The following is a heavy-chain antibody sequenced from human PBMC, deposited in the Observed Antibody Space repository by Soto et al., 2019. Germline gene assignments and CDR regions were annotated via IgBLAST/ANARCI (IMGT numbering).Heavy chain of an antibody. CDR2: IVVGSGNT. J-gene: IGHJ6*02. Sequence: SVKVSCKASGFTFTSSAVQWVRQARGQRLEWIGWIVVGSGNTNYAQKFQERVTITRDMSTSTAHMELSSLQSEDTAVYYCARERKFDFWRKGLDVWGQGTTVTVSS. CDR1: GFTFTSSA. V-gene: IGHV1-58*01. CDR3: ARERKFDFWRKGLDV. D-gene: IGHD3-3*01.